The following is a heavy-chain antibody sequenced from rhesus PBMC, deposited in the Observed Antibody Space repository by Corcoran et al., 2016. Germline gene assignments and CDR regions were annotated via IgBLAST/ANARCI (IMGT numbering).Heavy chain of an antibody. Sequence: QVQLQESGPGLVKPSETLSLTCAVSGASISSYWWSWIRQPPGKGLEWIGETNGKSGSPYYKPSLKSRVTISKDASKNQFSLKLSSVTAADTVVYYCARSGGSYYGPDYWGQGVLVTVSS. CDR3: ARSGGSYYGPDY. CDR1: GASISSYW. D-gene: IGHD3-16*01. V-gene: IGHV4-80*01. J-gene: IGHJ4*01. CDR2: TNGKSGSP.